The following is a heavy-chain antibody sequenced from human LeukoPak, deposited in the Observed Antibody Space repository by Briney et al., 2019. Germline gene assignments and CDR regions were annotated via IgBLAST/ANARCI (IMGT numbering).Heavy chain of an antibody. CDR2: ISQDGII. Sequence: GGSLGLSCETAGFTFSSYVMHWVRRTPGKGLVWVSRISQDGIISYADSVKGRFTISRDNAKNTLILQMNSLRVEDTAVYYCARDWVYKIDYWGRGTLVTVSS. CDR3: ARDWVYKIDY. J-gene: IGHJ4*02. V-gene: IGHV3-74*01. CDR1: GFTFSSYV. D-gene: IGHD5-24*01.